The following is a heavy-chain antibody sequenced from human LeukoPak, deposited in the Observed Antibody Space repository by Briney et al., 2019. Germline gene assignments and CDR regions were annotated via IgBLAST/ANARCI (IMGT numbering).Heavy chain of an antibody. CDR1: GFTFSRYG. D-gene: IGHD2-15*01. Sequence: PGRSLRLSCAASGFTFSRYGMHWVRQAPGKGLEWVAVISYDGSNKYYADSVKGRFTISRDNSKNTLYLQMNSLRAEDTAVYYCAKRESSFFEYWGQGTPVTVSS. CDR3: AKRESSFFEY. J-gene: IGHJ4*02. V-gene: IGHV3-30*18. CDR2: ISYDGSNK.